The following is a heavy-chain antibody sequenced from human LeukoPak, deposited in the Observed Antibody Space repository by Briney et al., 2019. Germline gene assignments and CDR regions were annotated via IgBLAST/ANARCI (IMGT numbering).Heavy chain of an antibody. J-gene: IGHJ4*02. CDR3: ARARPADY. Sequence: GGSLRLSCVASGFTFSSYTMSWVRQAPGKGLEWVSSISSSSNYIYFVDSVKGRFTISRDNAKSSLYLQMNSLRAEDTAVYYCARARPADYWGQGTLVTVSS. CDR2: ISSSSNYI. CDR1: GFTFSSYT. V-gene: IGHV3-21*01.